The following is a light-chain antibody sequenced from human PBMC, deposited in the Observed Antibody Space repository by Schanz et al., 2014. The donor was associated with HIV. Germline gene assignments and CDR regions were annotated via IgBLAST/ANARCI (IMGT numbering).Light chain of an antibody. J-gene: IGLJ2*01. V-gene: IGLV2-14*03. Sequence: QSALTQPASVSASPGQSITISCTGTGSDIGGYNFVSWYQQCPGKAPKLVIFDVNNRPAGISSRFSGSKSGNTASLTISGLQPEDECDYFCSSYTSSSTPVFGGGTKLTVL. CDR2: DVN. CDR3: SSYTSSSTPV. CDR1: GSDIGGYNF.